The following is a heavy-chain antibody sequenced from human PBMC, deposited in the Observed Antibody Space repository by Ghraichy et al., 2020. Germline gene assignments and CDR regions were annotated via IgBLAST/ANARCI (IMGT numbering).Heavy chain of an antibody. D-gene: IGHD6-13*01. CDR1: GFTFSSYW. J-gene: IGHJ6*02. Sequence: GESLNISCAASGFTFSSYWMSWVRQAPGKGLEWVANIKQDGSEKYYVDSVKGRFTISRDNAKNSLYLQMNSLRAEDTAVYYCAREKQYSSSWSYYYYYYGMDVWGQGTTVTVSS. CDR3: AREKQYSSSWSYYYYYYGMDV. V-gene: IGHV3-7*04. CDR2: IKQDGSEK.